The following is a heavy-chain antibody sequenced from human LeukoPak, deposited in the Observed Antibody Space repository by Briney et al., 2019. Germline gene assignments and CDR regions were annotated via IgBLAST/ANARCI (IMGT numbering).Heavy chain of an antibody. J-gene: IGHJ4*02. D-gene: IGHD6-19*01. CDR3: AKNLSGPPRGGDFIAVAGQDY. V-gene: IGHV1-46*03. CDR1: GYTFTMYY. Sequence: ASVNVSCKASGYTFTMYYIHWVRQAPGQGLEWMGMINPSGGSTSYAQKFQGRVTITRDMYKTKVYMELKSLRSEATAVYYCAKNLSGPPRGGDFIAVAGQDYWGQGTLVTVSS. CDR2: INPSGGST.